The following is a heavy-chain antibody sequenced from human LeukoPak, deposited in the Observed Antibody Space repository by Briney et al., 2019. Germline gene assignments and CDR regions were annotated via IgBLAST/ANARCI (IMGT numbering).Heavy chain of an antibody. CDR2: IYAGVSDT. D-gene: IGHD5-18*01. CDR3: ARHGSYGSMCWFDP. V-gene: IGHV5-51*01. Sequence: GESLKISCKGSGYSFTTYWIGWARQVPGKGLEWRGIIYAGVSDTRYSPSFQGQVTFSADKSLTTAYLQWSSLKASDTAMYYCARHGSYGSMCWFDPWGQGTLVTVSS. J-gene: IGHJ5*02. CDR1: GYSFTTYW.